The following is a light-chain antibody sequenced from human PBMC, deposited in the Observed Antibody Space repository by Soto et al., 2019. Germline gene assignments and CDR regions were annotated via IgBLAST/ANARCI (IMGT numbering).Light chain of an antibody. Sequence: EIVLTQSPATLSLSPGERATLFYGASQSVSTNYVAWYQQKPGLAPRLLIYDASSRAAGISHRFSGSGSGTDSTLTIRRLEPEDFAVDYCQQYGSSPSFCGWTKVEIK. CDR3: QQYGSSPS. V-gene: IGKV3D-20*01. CDR1: QSVSTNY. J-gene: IGKJ4*01. CDR2: DAS.